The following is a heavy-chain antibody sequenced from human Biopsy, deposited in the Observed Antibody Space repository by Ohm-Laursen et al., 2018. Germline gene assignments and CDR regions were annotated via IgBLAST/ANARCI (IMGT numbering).Heavy chain of an antibody. CDR3: ARLTGDPSY. D-gene: IGHD7-27*01. CDR2: IYYTGHT. Sequence: SDTLSLTCTVSGGSIKSYYWNWIRQSPGQGLEWIGFIYYTGHTNYNPSLKSRATISVDTSKNQFSLKVISVTAADTAMYYCARLTGDPSYWGQGTLVIVSS. V-gene: IGHV4-59*07. J-gene: IGHJ4*02. CDR1: GGSIKSYY.